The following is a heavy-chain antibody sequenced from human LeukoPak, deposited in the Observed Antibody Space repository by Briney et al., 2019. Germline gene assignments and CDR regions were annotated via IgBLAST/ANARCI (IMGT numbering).Heavy chain of an antibody. CDR3: VRLDSSGYYYGVQY. D-gene: IGHD3-22*01. J-gene: IGHJ1*01. V-gene: IGHV5-51*01. CDR1: GYSFTNYW. CDR2: ILPGDPDI. Sequence: GESLKISCNASGYSFTNYWIGWVRQVPGKGLEWMGIILPGDPDIRYSPSFEGQVTISDDKSIRTAYLEWSSLKASDTAMFYCVRLDSSGYYYGVQYWGQGTLATVSS.